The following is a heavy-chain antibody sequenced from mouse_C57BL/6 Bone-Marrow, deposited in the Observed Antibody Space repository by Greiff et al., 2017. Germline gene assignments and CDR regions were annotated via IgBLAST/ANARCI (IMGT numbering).Heavy chain of an antibody. CDR3: SLYGPWFAY. D-gene: IGHD1-1*01. Sequence: QVQLQQPGAELVKPGASVKLSCKASGYTFTSYWMQWVKQRPGQGLEWIGEIDPSDSYTNYNQKFKGQATLTVDTSASTAYMQLSSLTSEDSAVYFCSLYGPWFAYWGQGTLVTVSA. CDR1: GYTFTSYW. V-gene: IGHV1-50*01. CDR2: IDPSDSYT. J-gene: IGHJ3*01.